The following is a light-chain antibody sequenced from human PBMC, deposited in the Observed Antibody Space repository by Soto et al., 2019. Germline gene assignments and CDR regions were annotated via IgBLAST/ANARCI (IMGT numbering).Light chain of an antibody. Sequence: AIRMTQSPSSLSASTGDRVTIPCRASHGISSYLAWYQQKPVKAPKRLIYAASTLSSGVPSRFSGRGSGTEFTRSISCLQSEDFATDYCDRDYSYTRTVGQGTKVDIK. CDR3: DRDYSYTRT. CDR2: AAS. CDR1: HGISSY. J-gene: IGKJ1*01. V-gene: IGKV1-8*01.